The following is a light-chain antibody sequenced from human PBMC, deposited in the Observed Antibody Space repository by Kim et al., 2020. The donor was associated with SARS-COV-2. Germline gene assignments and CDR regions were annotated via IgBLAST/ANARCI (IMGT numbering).Light chain of an antibody. V-gene: IGKV1-5*01. J-gene: IGKJ4*01. Sequence: ASVGDRVTITCRDSQSISSWLAWYQQKPGKAPKLLIYDASSLESGVPSRFSGSGSGTEFTLTISSLQPDDFATYYCQQYNSYSLTFGGGTKVDIK. CDR2: DAS. CDR1: QSISSW. CDR3: QQYNSYSLT.